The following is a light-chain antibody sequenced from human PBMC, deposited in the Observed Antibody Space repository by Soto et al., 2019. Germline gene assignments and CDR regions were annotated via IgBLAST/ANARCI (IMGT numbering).Light chain of an antibody. V-gene: IGKV3-20*01. CDR2: GAS. CDR3: QQYGSSPWT. CDR1: QSVSSSY. J-gene: IGKJ1*01. Sequence: EIVLTQSPVTLSLSPGERATLSFSASQSVSSSYLAWYQQKPGQAPRLLIYGASSRATGIPDRFSGSGSGTDFTLTISRLEPEDFAVYYCQQYGSSPWTFGQGTKVDI.